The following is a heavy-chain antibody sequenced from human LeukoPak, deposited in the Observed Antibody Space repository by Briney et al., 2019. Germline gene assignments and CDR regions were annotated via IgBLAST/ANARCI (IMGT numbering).Heavy chain of an antibody. CDR3: ARVLLGGGDAFDI. CDR1: GFTFSRNW. V-gene: IGHV3-74*01. D-gene: IGHD3-16*01. CDR2: INSDGSRT. J-gene: IGHJ3*02. Sequence: GGSRRLSCAASGFTFSRNWMHWVRQAPGKGLVWVSRINSDGSRTSYADSVKGRFTISRDNAKNSLYLQMNSLRAEDTAVYYCARVLLGGGDAFDIWGQGTMVTVSS.